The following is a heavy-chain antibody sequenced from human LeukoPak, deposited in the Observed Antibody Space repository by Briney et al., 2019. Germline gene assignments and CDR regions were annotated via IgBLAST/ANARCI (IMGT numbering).Heavy chain of an antibody. Sequence: ASVKVSCKASGYTFTGYYMHWVRQAPGQGLEWMGWISAYNGNTNYAQKLQGRVTMTTDTSTSTAYMELRSLRSDDTAVYYCARDIVGATRGSAFDIWGQGTMVTVSS. V-gene: IGHV1-18*04. CDR2: ISAYNGNT. CDR3: ARDIVGATRGSAFDI. D-gene: IGHD1-26*01. J-gene: IGHJ3*02. CDR1: GYTFTGYY.